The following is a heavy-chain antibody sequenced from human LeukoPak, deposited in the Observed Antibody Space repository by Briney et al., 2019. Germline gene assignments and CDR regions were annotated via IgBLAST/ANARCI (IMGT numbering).Heavy chain of an antibody. Sequence: SETLSLTCTVSGDSISSGDYYWSWIRQPPGKGLEWIGYIFYSGSTYYNPSLKSQIAISVDTSKNQFSLKLSSVTAADTAVYYCARPDYYDSSINYWGQGTLVTVSS. V-gene: IGHV4-30-4*01. CDR1: GDSISSGDYY. D-gene: IGHD3-22*01. CDR3: ARPDYYDSSINY. J-gene: IGHJ4*02. CDR2: IFYSGST.